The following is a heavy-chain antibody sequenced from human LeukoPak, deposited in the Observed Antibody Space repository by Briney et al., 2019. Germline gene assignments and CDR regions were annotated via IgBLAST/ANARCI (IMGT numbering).Heavy chain of an antibody. CDR3: ARDRITMVRGARSYYYYYTDV. CDR2: IYSGGST. V-gene: IGHV3-53*01. J-gene: IGHJ6*03. Sequence: GGSLRLSCAASGFTVSSNYMSWVRQAPGKGLEWVSVIYSGGSTYYADSVKGRFTISRDNSKNTLYLQMNSLRAEDTAVYYCARDRITMVRGARSYYYYYTDVWGKGTTVTVSS. D-gene: IGHD3-10*01. CDR1: GFTVSSNY.